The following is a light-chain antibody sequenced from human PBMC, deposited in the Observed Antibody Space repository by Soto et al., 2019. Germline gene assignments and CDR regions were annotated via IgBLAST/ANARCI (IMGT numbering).Light chain of an antibody. V-gene: IGLV1-44*01. CDR1: SSNIGTSS. Sequence: QPVLTQPHSASGTPGQRVTVSCSGSSSNIGTSSVHWFQQLPGTAPKLLLSTTNQRPSGVPERFSGSKSGTSASLAISGLQSEDEADYYCAAWDDSLNGHVFGTGTKVTVL. CDR2: TTN. J-gene: IGLJ1*01. CDR3: AAWDDSLNGHV.